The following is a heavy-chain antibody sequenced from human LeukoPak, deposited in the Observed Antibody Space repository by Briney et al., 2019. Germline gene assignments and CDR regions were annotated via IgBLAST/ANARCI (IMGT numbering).Heavy chain of an antibody. V-gene: IGHV1-46*01. CDR1: GYTFTSYY. CDR3: ARGRRYCSSTSCYLHYFDY. D-gene: IGHD2-2*01. J-gene: IGHJ4*02. Sequence: ASVKVSCKASGYTFTSYYMHWVRQAPGQGLEWMGLINPTGGSTGYAQKFQGRVTMTRDMSTSTDYMELSSLRSEDTAIYYCARGRRYCSSTSCYLHYFDYWGQGTLVTVSS. CDR2: INPTGGST.